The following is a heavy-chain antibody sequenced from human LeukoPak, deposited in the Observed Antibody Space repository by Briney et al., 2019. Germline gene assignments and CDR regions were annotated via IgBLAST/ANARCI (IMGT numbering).Heavy chain of an antibody. Sequence: GASVKVSCKASGYTFTGYYMHWVRQAPGQGLEWMGWINPNSGGTNYAQTFQGRVTMTRDTSISTAYLELSRLRSDDTAVYYCARAGKCGAGSCYAGEDAFDIWGQGTMVTVSS. J-gene: IGHJ3*02. CDR2: INPNSGGT. V-gene: IGHV1-2*02. CDR3: ARAGKCGAGSCYAGEDAFDI. D-gene: IGHD2-15*01. CDR1: GYTFTGYY.